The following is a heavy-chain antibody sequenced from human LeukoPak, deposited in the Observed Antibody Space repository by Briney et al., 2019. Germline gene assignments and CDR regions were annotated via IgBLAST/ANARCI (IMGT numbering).Heavy chain of an antibody. J-gene: IGHJ4*02. CDR2: SSGSDGSA. D-gene: IGHD5-12*01. V-gene: IGHV3-23*01. CDR1: GFTLSSYA. Sequence: GGSLRLSCAASGFTLSSYALSWVRQAPGKGLEWVSSSSGSDGSAYYADSVKGRFTISRDTSRNSLYLRMHSLRPEDTAVYYCAKDVEATITSGGYYFDHWSQGALVTVSS. CDR3: AKDVEATITSGGYYFDH.